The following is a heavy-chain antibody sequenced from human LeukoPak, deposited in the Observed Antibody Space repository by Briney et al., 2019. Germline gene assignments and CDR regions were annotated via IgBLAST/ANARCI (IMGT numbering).Heavy chain of an antibody. CDR2: VNDGGDNT. Sequence: GGSLRLSCSASGFTLSSYAMSWVRQAPGKGLEWVSSVNDGGDNTYYADYLGGRFTVSRDNSRNTLWLQMNSLRAEDTAIYYCAKARGTTGWLPYFDYWGQGALVTVSS. J-gene: IGHJ4*02. CDR1: GFTLSSYA. V-gene: IGHV3-23*01. CDR3: AKARGTTGWLPYFDY. D-gene: IGHD6-19*01.